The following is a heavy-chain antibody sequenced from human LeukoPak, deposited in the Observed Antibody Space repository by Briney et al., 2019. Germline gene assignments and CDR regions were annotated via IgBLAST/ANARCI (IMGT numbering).Heavy chain of an antibody. Sequence: SETLSLTCTVSGGSISSGGYYWSWIRQPPGKGLEWIGYIYHSGSTYYNPSLKSRVTISVDRSKNQFSLKLSSVTAADTAVYYCARYVVVLRRGFDYWGQGTLVTVSS. CDR3: ARYVVVLRRGFDY. CDR2: IYHSGST. D-gene: IGHD2-2*01. V-gene: IGHV4-30-2*01. J-gene: IGHJ4*02. CDR1: GGSISSGGYY.